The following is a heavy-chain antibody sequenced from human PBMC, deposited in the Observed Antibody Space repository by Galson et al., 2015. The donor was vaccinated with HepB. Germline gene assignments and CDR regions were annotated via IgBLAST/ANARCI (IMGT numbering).Heavy chain of an antibody. Sequence: SVKVSCKASGYTFTTYSIHWVRQAPGQRLEWMGWINAGNGYSKYSQKFQGRVTITRDTSATTAYMELSSLTSEDTAVYYCARDNVPYYFGYWGQGTLVTVSS. CDR2: INAGNGYS. CDR1: GYTFTTYS. J-gene: IGHJ4*02. V-gene: IGHV1-3*01. D-gene: IGHD2-8*01. CDR3: ARDNVPYYFGY.